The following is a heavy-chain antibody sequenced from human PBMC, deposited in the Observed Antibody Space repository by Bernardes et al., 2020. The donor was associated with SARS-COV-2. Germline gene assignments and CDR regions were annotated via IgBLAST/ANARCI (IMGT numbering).Heavy chain of an antibody. CDR1: GGSISSYY. V-gene: IGHV4-59*01. CDR2: IYYSGST. CDR3: ARGHHAPYYDFWSGPTNWFDP. J-gene: IGHJ5*02. Sequence: SETLSLTCTVSGGSISSYYWSWIRQPPGKGLEWIGYIYYSGSTNYNPSLKSRVTISVDTSKNQFSLKLSSVTAADTAVYYCARGHHAPYYDFWSGPTNWFDPWGQGTLVTVSS. D-gene: IGHD3-3*01.